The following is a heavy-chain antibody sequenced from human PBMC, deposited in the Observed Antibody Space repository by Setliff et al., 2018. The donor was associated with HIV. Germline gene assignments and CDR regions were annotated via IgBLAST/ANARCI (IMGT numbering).Heavy chain of an antibody. CDR1: GYTFTDYY. CDR2: INPNNGGR. V-gene: IGHV1-2*02. J-gene: IGHJ4*02. CDR3: ARAIGGKGWYYFAY. D-gene: IGHD2-15*01. Sequence: GPSVKVSCKASGYTFTDYYIHWVRQAPGQGLEWMGWINPNNGGRNYAQRFLGRVTMTRDTSISTAYMELSRLKFDDMAVYYCARAIGGKGWYYFAYWGQGTLVTVSS.